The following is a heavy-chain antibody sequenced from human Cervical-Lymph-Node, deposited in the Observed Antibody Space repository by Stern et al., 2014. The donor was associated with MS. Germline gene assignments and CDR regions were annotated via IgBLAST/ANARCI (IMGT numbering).Heavy chain of an antibody. CDR2: ISTDTGGA. D-gene: IGHD1-26*01. CDR1: GYSFTAYF. J-gene: IGHJ4*02. Sequence: QVQLVQSGAEVKKPGASVKVSCKASGYSFTAYFIHWVRQAPGQGLEWMGWISTDTGGANYAHRFQGRVTMTRDTSISTTYMELSRLRSDDTAVYYCARDRGSHSDYWGQGTLVTVSS. CDR3: ARDRGSHSDY. V-gene: IGHV1-2*07.